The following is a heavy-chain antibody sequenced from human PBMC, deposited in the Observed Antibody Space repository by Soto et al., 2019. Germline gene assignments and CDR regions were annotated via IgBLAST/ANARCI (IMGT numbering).Heavy chain of an antibody. V-gene: IGHV1-18*01. D-gene: IGHD2-15*01. J-gene: IGHJ6*02. CDR1: GYTFTSYG. CDR3: ARDTDCSGGSCWGYYYYYGMDV. Sequence: ASVKVSCKASGYTFTSYGISWVRQAPGQGLEWMGWISAYNGNTNYAQKLQGRVTMTTDTSTSTAYMELRSLRSDDTAVYYCARDTDCSGGSCWGYYYYYGMDVWGQGTTVTVSS. CDR2: ISAYNGNT.